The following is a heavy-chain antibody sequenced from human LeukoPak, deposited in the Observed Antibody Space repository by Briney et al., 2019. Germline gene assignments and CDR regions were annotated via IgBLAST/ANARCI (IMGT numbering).Heavy chain of an antibody. J-gene: IGHJ6*03. D-gene: IGHD5-12*01. Sequence: GASVKVSCKASGGTFSSYAISWVRQAPGQGLEWVGGVIPIFGSSNYAPKFQARVTISADRSTSTAYMELRTLTSEDTAVYYCARVKGETAPTISNYYYYMDVWDKGTTVTVSS. V-gene: IGHV1-69*06. CDR3: ARVKGETAPTISNYYYYMDV. CDR2: VIPIFGSS. CDR1: GGTFSSYA.